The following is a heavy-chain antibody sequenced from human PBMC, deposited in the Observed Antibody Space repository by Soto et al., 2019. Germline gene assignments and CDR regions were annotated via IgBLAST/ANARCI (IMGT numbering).Heavy chain of an antibody. J-gene: IGHJ6*02. D-gene: IGHD3-3*01. V-gene: IGHV3-73*01. CDR3: TRHEDDFWGYYGMDV. CDR1: GFTFSGSA. Sequence: PGGSLRLSCAASGFTFSGSAMHWVRQASGKGLEWVGRIRSKANSYATAYAASVKGRFTISRDDSKNTAYLQMNSLKTEDTAVYYCTRHEDDFWGYYGMDVWGQGTTVTVSS. CDR2: IRSKANSYAT.